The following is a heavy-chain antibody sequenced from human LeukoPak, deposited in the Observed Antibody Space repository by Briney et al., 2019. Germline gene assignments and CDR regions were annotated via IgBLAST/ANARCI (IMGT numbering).Heavy chain of an antibody. CDR2: INPNSGGT. D-gene: IGHD6-13*01. J-gene: IGHJ4*02. CDR3: ARETSRSWYMEFDY. CDR1: GYTFTGYY. Sequence: ASVKVSCKASGYTFTGYYMHWVRQAPGQGLEWMGWINPNSGGTNYAQKFQGRVTMTRDTSISTAYMELSRLRSDDTAVYYCARETSRSWYMEFDYWGQGTLVTVSS. V-gene: IGHV1-2*02.